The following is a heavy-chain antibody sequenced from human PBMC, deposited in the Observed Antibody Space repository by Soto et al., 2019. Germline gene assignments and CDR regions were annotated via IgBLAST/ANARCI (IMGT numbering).Heavy chain of an antibody. Sequence: SETLSLTCTVSGGSISSSSYYWGWIRQPPGKGLEWIGSIYYTGSTYYNPSLKSRVTISVDTSKNQFSLKLSSVTAADTAVYYCARQGIAVAGTVSGKYWGQGTLVTVSS. D-gene: IGHD6-19*01. CDR2: IYYTGST. CDR3: ARQGIAVAGTVSGKY. J-gene: IGHJ4*02. CDR1: GGSISSSSYY. V-gene: IGHV4-39*01.